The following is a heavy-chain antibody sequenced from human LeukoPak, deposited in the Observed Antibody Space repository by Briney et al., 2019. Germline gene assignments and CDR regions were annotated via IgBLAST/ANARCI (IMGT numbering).Heavy chain of an antibody. J-gene: IGHJ4*02. Sequence: GGSLRLSCAASGFTFSSYAMNWVRQAPGKGLEWVSVVSSSGGSTYYADSVKGRFTIFRDNSKNTLYLQMSSLRAEDTVVYYCAKGSRSIAVDNLCDYWGQGTLVTVSS. V-gene: IGHV3-23*01. CDR2: VSSSGGST. CDR3: AKGSRSIAVDNLCDY. CDR1: GFTFSSYA. D-gene: IGHD6-6*01.